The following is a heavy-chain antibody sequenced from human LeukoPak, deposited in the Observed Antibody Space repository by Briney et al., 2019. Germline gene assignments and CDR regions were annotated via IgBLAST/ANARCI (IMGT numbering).Heavy chain of an antibody. V-gene: IGHV4-59*08. D-gene: IGHD6-6*01. J-gene: IGHJ3*02. CDR1: GGSISGYY. CDR3: AREYSSSSGRRAFDI. CDR2: IYYSGST. Sequence: PSETLSLTCTVPGGSISGYYWSWIRQPPGKGLECIGYIYYSGSTNYNPSLKSRLTISIDTSENQFSLKLSSVTAADTAVYYCAREYSSSSGRRAFDIWGQGTMVTVSS.